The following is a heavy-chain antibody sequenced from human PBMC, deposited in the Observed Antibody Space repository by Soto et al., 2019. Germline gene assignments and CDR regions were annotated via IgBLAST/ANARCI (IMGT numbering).Heavy chain of an antibody. CDR2: IYYSGST. D-gene: IGHD3-3*01. V-gene: IGHV4-39*01. CDR1: CGSISSSSYY. Sequence: SETLSLTCTVSCGSISSSSYYWGWIRQPPGKGLEWIGSIYYSGSTYYNPSLKSRVTISVDTSKNQFSLKLSSVTAADTAVYYCARGIEYYDFWSGYYWFDYWGQGTLVTAPQ. J-gene: IGHJ4*02. CDR3: ARGIEYYDFWSGYYWFDY.